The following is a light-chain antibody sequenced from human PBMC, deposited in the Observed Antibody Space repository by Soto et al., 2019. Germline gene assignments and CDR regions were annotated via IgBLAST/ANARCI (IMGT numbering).Light chain of an antibody. CDR3: QEANSFT. Sequence: DIQMTQSPSSVSASVGDRVTITCRASQPVSSGLAWYQQKPGEAPKLLIYAISSLQTGVPSRFSGCGSGTDFTLTISSLQAEDFASYYCQEANSFTFGGGTKVEIK. V-gene: IGKV1-12*02. CDR1: QPVSSG. J-gene: IGKJ4*01. CDR2: AIS.